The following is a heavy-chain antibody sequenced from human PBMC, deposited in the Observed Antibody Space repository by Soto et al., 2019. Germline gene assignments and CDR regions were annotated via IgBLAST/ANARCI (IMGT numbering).Heavy chain of an antibody. D-gene: IGHD6-19*01. Sequence: GSLRLSCAASGFTFSSYAMSWVRQAPGKGLEWVSTISGSGGTTYYADSVQGRFTISRDNSKNTLYLQMNSLRAEDTAVYYCAKGALSSGWYWGQGTLVTVSS. CDR2: ISGSGGTT. CDR1: GFTFSSYA. J-gene: IGHJ4*02. CDR3: AKGALSSGWY. V-gene: IGHV3-23*01.